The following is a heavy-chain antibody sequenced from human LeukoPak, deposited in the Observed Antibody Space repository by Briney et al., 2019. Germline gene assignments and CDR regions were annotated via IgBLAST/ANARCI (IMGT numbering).Heavy chain of an antibody. Sequence: SETLSLTCTVSGGSISSYYWSWIRHPPGKGLEWIGYTYNSGSSSYSPSFKSRVTISTDTPRNQFFLRLTSVTAADTAVYYCAGYYGSGQWDNWGQGTLVTVSS. J-gene: IGHJ4*02. CDR1: GGSISSYY. V-gene: IGHV4-59*12. D-gene: IGHD3-10*01. CDR2: TYNSGSS. CDR3: AGYYGSGQWDN.